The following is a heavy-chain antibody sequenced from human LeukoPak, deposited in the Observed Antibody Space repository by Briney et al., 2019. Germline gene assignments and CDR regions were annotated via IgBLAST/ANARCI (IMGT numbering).Heavy chain of an antibody. CDR2: IYHSGST. Sequence: SETLSLTCIVSGDSISSYYWSWIRQPPGKGLEWIGSIYHSGSTYYNPSLKSRVTISVDTSKNQFSLKLSSVTAADTAVYYCARDTRTTPLDYWGQGTLVTVSS. D-gene: IGHD4-17*01. CDR1: GDSISSYY. J-gene: IGHJ4*02. CDR3: ARDTRTTPLDY. V-gene: IGHV4-38-2*02.